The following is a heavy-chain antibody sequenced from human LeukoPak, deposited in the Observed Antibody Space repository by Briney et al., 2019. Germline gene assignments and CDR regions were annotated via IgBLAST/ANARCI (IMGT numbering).Heavy chain of an antibody. CDR1: GFTFSSYN. Sequence: MAGGSLRLSCAASGFTFSSYNMNWVRQAPGKGLEWVSSITSGSSYRFYADSVKGRFTISRDNAKNSLYLQMNSLRAEDTAVYYCARDPYSGSYGNYYYYFMDVWGKGTTVTISS. CDR3: ARDPYSGSYGNYYYYFMDV. V-gene: IGHV3-21*01. CDR2: ITSGSSYR. D-gene: IGHD1-26*01. J-gene: IGHJ6*03.